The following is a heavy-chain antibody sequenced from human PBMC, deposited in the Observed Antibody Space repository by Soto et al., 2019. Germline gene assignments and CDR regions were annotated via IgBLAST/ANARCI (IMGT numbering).Heavy chain of an antibody. D-gene: IGHD2-15*01. CDR3: ATGQDCSGGSCFDP. Sequence: PGGSMRLSCAASGFTLSSYAMSWVRQAPGKGLEWVAVVSGSGSNTNYADSVKGRFSVSRDNRKNSLYLQMNSLRVEDTALYYCATGQDCSGGSCFDPWGQGTLVTVSS. CDR2: VSGSGSNT. CDR1: GFTLSSYA. J-gene: IGHJ5*02. V-gene: IGHV3-23*01.